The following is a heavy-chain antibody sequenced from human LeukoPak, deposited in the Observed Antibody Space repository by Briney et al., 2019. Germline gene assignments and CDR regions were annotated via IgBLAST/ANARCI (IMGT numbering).Heavy chain of an antibody. D-gene: IGHD5-12*01. V-gene: IGHV4-39*01. J-gene: IGHJ4*02. Sequence: PSETLSLTCTVSGGSISSSSYYWGWIRQPPGKGLEWIGSIYYSGSTYYNPSLKSRVTISVDTSKNQFSLKLSSVTAADTAVYYCARWCGYDWNYFDYWGQGTLVTVSS. CDR1: GGSISSSSYY. CDR3: ARWCGYDWNYFDY. CDR2: IYYSGST.